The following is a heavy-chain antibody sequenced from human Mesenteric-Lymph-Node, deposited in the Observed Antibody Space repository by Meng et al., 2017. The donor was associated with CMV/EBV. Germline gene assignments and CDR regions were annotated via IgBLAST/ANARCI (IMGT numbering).Heavy chain of an antibody. Sequence: GESLKISCAASGFTFSSYAMSWVRQAPGKGLEWVSVISGSGGNKYYADSVKGRFTISRDNSKNTLYLQMNSLRAEDTAVYYCAKGHYGGKKGYYFDYWGQGTLVTVSS. J-gene: IGHJ4*02. CDR2: ISGSGGNK. D-gene: IGHD4-23*01. CDR1: GFTFSSYA. V-gene: IGHV3-23*01. CDR3: AKGHYGGKKGYYFDY.